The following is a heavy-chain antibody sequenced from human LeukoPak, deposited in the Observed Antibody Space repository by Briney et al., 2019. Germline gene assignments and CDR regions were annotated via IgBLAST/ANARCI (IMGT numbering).Heavy chain of an antibody. J-gene: IGHJ4*02. D-gene: IGHD3-22*01. CDR3: ARALYDSSGYFYH. CDR1: GFTFTTYW. Sequence: PGGSLRLSCAASGFTFTTYWMNWVRQAPGKGLEWVANIKQDGSEKYYVDSVKGRFTISRDNAKNSVYLQMNSLRAEDTAVYYCARALYDSSGYFYHWGQGTLVTVPS. CDR2: IKQDGSEK. V-gene: IGHV3-7*01.